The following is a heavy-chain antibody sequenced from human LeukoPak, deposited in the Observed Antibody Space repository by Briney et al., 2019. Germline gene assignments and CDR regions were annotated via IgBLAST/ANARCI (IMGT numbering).Heavy chain of an antibody. Sequence: PGRSLRLSCAATGFTFSTYAMHWVRQAPGKGLEWVSLISGDGGSTYYADSVKGRFTISRDNSKNSLYLQMNSLRTEDTALYYCAKIRSVASDYWGQGTLVTVSS. V-gene: IGHV3-43*02. CDR1: GFTFSTYA. D-gene: IGHD6-19*01. CDR3: AKIRSVASDY. CDR2: ISGDGGST. J-gene: IGHJ4*02.